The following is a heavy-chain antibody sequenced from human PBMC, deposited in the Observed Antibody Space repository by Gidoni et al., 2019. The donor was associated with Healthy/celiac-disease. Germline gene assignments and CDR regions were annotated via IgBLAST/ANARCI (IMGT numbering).Heavy chain of an antibody. CDR1: GFSLSTSGVG. V-gene: IGHV2-5*02. CDR2: IYWDDDK. Sequence: QIPLKESGPTLVKPTQHLTLTCPLAGFSLSTSGVGVGWIRQPPGKALAWLALIYWDDDKRYSPSLKSRLTITKDTSKNQVVLTMTNMDPVDTATYYFAHRLGNSSPRFMITFGGVIVEDAFDIWGQGTMVTVSS. J-gene: IGHJ3*02. D-gene: IGHD3-16*02. CDR3: AHRLGNSSPRFMITFGGVIVEDAFDI.